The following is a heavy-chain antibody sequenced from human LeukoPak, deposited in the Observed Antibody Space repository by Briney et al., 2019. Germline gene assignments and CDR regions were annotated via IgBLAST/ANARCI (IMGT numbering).Heavy chain of an antibody. Sequence: GGSLRLSCAASGFPFSSYSMNWVRQAPGKGLEWVSYISASGSNIYYLDGVKGRFTVSRESAMNSLFLQMNRPGVEDTAIYYCVRVRGTYFDFWGKGTLVTVSS. CDR3: VRVRGTYFDF. D-gene: IGHD1-1*01. J-gene: IGHJ4*02. CDR1: GFPFSSYS. CDR2: ISASGSNI. V-gene: IGHV3-48*01.